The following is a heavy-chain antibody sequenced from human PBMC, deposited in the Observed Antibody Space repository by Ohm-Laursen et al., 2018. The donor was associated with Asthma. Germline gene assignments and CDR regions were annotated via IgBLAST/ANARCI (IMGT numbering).Heavy chain of an antibody. D-gene: IGHD3-3*01. CDR2: ISGRGDST. CDR3: ARYMDTIFGVAYDAFDI. V-gene: IGHV3-23*01. J-gene: IGHJ3*02. Sequence: SLRLSCTAYGFSLTRYAMSWVRQAPGKGLKWVSGISGRGDSTYYADSVKGRFTISRDNSRRTLYLHMNSLTAEDTAVYYCARYMDTIFGVAYDAFDIWGQGTMVTVSS. CDR1: GFSLTRYA.